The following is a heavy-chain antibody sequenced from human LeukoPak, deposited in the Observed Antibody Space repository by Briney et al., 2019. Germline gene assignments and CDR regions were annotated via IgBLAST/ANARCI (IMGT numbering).Heavy chain of an antibody. CDR1: GFTFSSYA. D-gene: IGHD3-10*01. J-gene: IGHJ4*02. CDR2: ISGSGGST. Sequence: PGGSLRLSCAASGFTFSSYAMSWVRQAPGKGLEWVSAISGSGGSTYHADSVKGRFTISRDNAKNSLYLQMNSLRAEDTALYYCAKDSADYYGSGSYDYWGQGTLVTVSS. V-gene: IGHV3-23*01. CDR3: AKDSADYYGSGSYDY.